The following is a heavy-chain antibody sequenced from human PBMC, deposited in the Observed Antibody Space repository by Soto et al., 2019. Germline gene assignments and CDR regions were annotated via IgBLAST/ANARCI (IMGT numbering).Heavy chain of an antibody. CDR3: ARREYYYDSSGYPNGFDY. CDR2: IYYSGST. Sequence: SDTMSHTCTFSDFSISSSIYYWGWIRQPPGKGLEWIGSIYYSGSTYYNPSLKSRVTISVDTSKNQFSLKLSSVTAADTAVYYCARREYYYDSSGYPNGFDYWGQGTLVNVSS. V-gene: IGHV4-39*01. D-gene: IGHD3-22*01. CDR1: DFSISSSIYY. J-gene: IGHJ4*02.